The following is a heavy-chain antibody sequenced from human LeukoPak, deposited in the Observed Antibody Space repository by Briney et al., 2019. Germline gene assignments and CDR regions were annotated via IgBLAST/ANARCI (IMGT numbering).Heavy chain of an antibody. D-gene: IGHD4-11*01. CDR1: AFSDKSNY. Sequence: PGGSLRLSCVASAFSDKSNYMSWVRQAPGKGLEWVSVSYSGGSTYYEDSVKGRFTVSRDNSKNTLYLQMNSLRAEDTAVYYCARDSPYSDYLIGGVFNIWGQGTMVTVSS. J-gene: IGHJ3*02. V-gene: IGHV3-53*01. CDR3: ARDSPYSDYLIGGVFNI. CDR2: SYSGGST.